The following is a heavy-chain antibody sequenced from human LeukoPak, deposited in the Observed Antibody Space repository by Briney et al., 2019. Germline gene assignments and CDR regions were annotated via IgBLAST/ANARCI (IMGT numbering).Heavy chain of an antibody. V-gene: IGHV3-21*01. Sequence: GGSLTLSCAPSGFTFSSYSMMWVRQAPGKGREWVSSISSSSSYIYYADSVKARFTLSRHNAKISLYLQMNSLRAEDTGVYYCARESSGSYSSFDYWGQGTLVTVSS. D-gene: IGHD1-26*01. CDR1: GFTFSSYS. CDR3: ARESSGSYSSFDY. CDR2: ISSSSSYI. J-gene: IGHJ4*02.